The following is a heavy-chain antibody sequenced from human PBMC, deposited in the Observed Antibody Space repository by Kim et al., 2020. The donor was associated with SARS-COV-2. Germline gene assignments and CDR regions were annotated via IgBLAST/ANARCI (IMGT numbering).Heavy chain of an antibody. CDR1: GFTFSSYG. Sequence: GGSLRLSCAASGFTFSSYGMHWVRQAPGKGLEWVAVISYDGSNKYYADSVKGRFTISRDNSKNTLYLQMNSLRAEDTAVYYCANLAVDSSSSRGDFDYWG. CDR2: ISYDGSNK. CDR3: ANLAVDSSSSRGDFDY. J-gene: IGHJ4*01. V-gene: IGHV3-30*18. D-gene: IGHD6-6*01.